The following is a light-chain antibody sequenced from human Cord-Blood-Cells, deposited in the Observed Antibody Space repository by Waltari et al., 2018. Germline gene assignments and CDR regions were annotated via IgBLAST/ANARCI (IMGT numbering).Light chain of an antibody. V-gene: IGLV2-11*01. CDR2: DVS. CDR3: CSYAGSYPWV. Sequence: QSALTQPRSVSGSPGQSVTISCTGTSSDVGGYNYVSWYQQHPGKAPKLMIYDVSKRPSGVPDRFSGSKSGNKASLTISGLQAEDEADYYCCSYAGSYPWVFGGGTKLTVL. CDR1: SSDVGGYNY. J-gene: IGLJ3*02.